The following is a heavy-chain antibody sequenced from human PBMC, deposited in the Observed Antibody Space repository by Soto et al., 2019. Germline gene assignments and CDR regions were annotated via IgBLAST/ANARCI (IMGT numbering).Heavy chain of an antibody. CDR1: GYTFNRYA. CDR2: INAGNGNT. D-gene: IGHD4-17*01. CDR3: ARNWRSSYGEYGRYYYYYYMDI. V-gene: IGHV1-3*01. Sequence: QVQLVQSGTEVKKPGASVKVSCKASGYTFNRYAMHWVRQAPEQRLERMGWINAGNGNTKYSQKFQGRVTITRDTSASTAYMELSSLRSEDAAVSYRARNWRSSYGEYGRYYYYYYMDIWGKGTTVNVSS. J-gene: IGHJ6*03.